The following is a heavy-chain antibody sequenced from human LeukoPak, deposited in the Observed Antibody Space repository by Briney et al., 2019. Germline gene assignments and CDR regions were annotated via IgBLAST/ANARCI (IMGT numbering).Heavy chain of an antibody. V-gene: IGHV3-53*01. CDR2: IYSGDST. CDR3: ATLKQWLAELGFDY. Sequence: GWSLRLSYAASGFTVRDNYMTWVRQAPGRGLECVSVIYSGDSTYYADSAKGRFTISRDSSRNTLYLQMNSLRAEDTAVYYCATLKQWLAELGFDYWGQGTLVTVSS. CDR1: GFTVRDNY. J-gene: IGHJ4*02. D-gene: IGHD6-19*01.